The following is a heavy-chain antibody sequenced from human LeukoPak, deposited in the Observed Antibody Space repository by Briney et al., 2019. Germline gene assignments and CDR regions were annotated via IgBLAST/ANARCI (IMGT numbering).Heavy chain of an antibody. CDR1: GFTFSSYS. J-gene: IGHJ4*02. CDR3: ARASNSGYDV. V-gene: IGHV3-21*01. D-gene: IGHD5-12*01. Sequence: GGSLRLSCAASGFTFSSYSMNWVRQAPGKGLEWVSSISSSSSYIYYADSVKGRFTISRDNAKNSLYLQMNSLRAEDTAVHYCARASNSGYDVWGQGTLVTVSS. CDR2: ISSSSSYI.